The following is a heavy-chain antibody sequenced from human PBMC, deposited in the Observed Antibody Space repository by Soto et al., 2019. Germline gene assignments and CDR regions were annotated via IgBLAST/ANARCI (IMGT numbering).Heavy chain of an antibody. J-gene: IGHJ5*02. CDR1: GFAVSSTY. V-gene: IGHV3-66*01. Sequence: GGSLRLSCAASGFAVSSTYMSWVRQAPGKGLEWVSSIYSSGSTYYADSVKGRFTISRDNSRNTLYPQMNSLKIEDTAVYYCSRGSAKKNWFDPWGQGTLVTVSS. CDR2: IYSSGST. CDR3: SRGSAKKNWFDP.